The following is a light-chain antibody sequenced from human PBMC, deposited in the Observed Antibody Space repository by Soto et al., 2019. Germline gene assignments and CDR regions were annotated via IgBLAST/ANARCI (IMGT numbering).Light chain of an antibody. CDR1: QSITNY. CDR2: VAA. J-gene: IGKJ2*01. V-gene: IGKV1-39*01. CDR3: QHSSSTPYT. Sequence: DIQVTQAPSSLSASVGDRVTISCRTSQSITNYLNWYQQKPSKAPKLLISVAASLQSGVPSRFSGSGSGTEFTLTISRLQPEDFATYYCQHSSSTPYTFGQGTKVEIK.